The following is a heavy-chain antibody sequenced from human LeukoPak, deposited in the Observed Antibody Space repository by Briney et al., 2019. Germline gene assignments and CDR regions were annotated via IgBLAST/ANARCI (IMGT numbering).Heavy chain of an antibody. CDR2: ISSSSSYI. D-gene: IGHD3-10*01. J-gene: IGHJ4*02. Sequence: GGSLRLSCAASGFTFSSYSMNWVRQAPGKGLEWVSSISSSSSYIYYADSVKGRFTISRDNAKNTLYLQMNSLRAEDTAVYYCAKDGQGGDYYGSGSYYLGLFHFDYWGQGTLVTVSS. V-gene: IGHV3-21*04. CDR3: AKDGQGGDYYGSGSYYLGLFHFDY. CDR1: GFTFSSYS.